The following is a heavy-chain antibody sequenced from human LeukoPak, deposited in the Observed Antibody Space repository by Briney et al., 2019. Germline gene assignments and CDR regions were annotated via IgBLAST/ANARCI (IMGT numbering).Heavy chain of an antibody. Sequence: LRASVKVSCKASGYYFSGHDIYWMRQAPGQGLEWMGWINLNSGDTYYGQNFQGRLSITSDTSKSTTYMDLASLAPDDTAVYYCARVPVPAPRRGLYFDYWGQGTLITVSS. CDR2: INLNSGDT. J-gene: IGHJ4*02. V-gene: IGHV1-2*02. CDR3: ARVPVPAPRRGLYFDY. D-gene: IGHD2-2*01. CDR1: GYYFSGHD.